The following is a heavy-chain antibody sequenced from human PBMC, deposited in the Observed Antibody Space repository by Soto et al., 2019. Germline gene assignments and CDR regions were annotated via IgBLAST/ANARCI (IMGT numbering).Heavy chain of an antibody. D-gene: IGHD3-10*01. V-gene: IGHV4-39*01. CDR1: GGSISSSSYY. CDR3: ARHLRSRNYYGSGSYYRTLDY. J-gene: IGHJ4*02. Sequence: ASETLSLTCTVSGGSISSSSYYWGWIRQPPGKGLEWIGSIYYSGSTYYNPSLKSRVTISVDTSKNQFSLKLSSVTAADTAVYYCARHLRSRNYYGSGSYYRTLDYWGQGTLVTVSS. CDR2: IYYSGST.